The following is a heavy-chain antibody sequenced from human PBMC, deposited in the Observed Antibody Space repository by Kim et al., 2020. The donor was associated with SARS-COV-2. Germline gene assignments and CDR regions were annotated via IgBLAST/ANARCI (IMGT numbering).Heavy chain of an antibody. CDR2: IYYSGST. V-gene: IGHV4-39*07. D-gene: IGHD5-18*01. J-gene: IGHJ4*02. CDR1: GGSISSSSYY. Sequence: SETLSLTCTVSGGSISSSSYYWGWIRQPPGKGLEWIGSIYYSGSTYYNPSLKSRVTISVDTSKNQFSLKLSSVTAADTAVYYCARNSWIQLWSLFDYWGQGTLVTVSS. CDR3: ARNSWIQLWSLFDY.